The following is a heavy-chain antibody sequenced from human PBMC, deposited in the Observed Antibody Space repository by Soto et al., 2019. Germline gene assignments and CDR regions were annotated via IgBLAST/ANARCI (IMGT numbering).Heavy chain of an antibody. Sequence: QVQLVQSGAEVKKPGASVKVSCTASGYTYFSYGISWVRQAPGQGLEWLGWISAFNAKTNYAPKFQARVTLTTDASTSTAYMELRGLRSDDTAVYFCARDAIVGAGAFDYWGQGALVIVSS. CDR1: GYTYFSYG. CDR2: ISAFNAKT. V-gene: IGHV1-18*04. CDR3: ARDAIVGAGAFDY. J-gene: IGHJ4*02. D-gene: IGHD6-19*01.